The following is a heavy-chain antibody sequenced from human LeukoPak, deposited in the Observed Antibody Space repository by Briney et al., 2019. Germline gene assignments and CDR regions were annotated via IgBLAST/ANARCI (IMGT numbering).Heavy chain of an antibody. D-gene: IGHD4-23*01. J-gene: IGHJ6*03. CDR3: AGVTGQNYYYYMDV. V-gene: IGHV3-20*04. CDR2: LNWNGAST. Sequence: GGSLRLSCAASGFTFDDYGLSWVRHVPGKGLEWVSGLNWNGASTGYADSVKGRFTISRDNAKNTLYLQMNSLRAEDTAVYYCAGVTGQNYYYYMDVWGKGTTVTISS. CDR1: GFTFDDYG.